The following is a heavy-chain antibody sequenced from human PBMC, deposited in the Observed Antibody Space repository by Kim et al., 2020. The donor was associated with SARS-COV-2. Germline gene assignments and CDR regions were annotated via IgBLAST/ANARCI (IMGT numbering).Heavy chain of an antibody. J-gene: IGHJ4*01. CDR1: GFTFSNYG. Sequence: GGSLRLSCAASGFTFSNYGIHWVRQAPGKGLEWVAVISYDGSNKYHEDSVKGRFTISRDNSKNTLYLQMDSLRAEDTAVYYCAKSGKAFVDFSRLDYWG. CDR3: AKSGKAFVDFSRLDY. CDR2: ISYDGSNK. V-gene: IGHV3-30*18. D-gene: IGHD3-10*01.